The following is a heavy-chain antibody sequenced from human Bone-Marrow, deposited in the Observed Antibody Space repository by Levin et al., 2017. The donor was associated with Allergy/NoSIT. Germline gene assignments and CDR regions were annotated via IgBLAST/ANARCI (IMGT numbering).Heavy chain of an antibody. Sequence: PLASVKVSCKASGYTFTGYYMHWVRQAPGQGLEWMGWINPNSGGTKYAQKFQGRVTMTRDTSINTAYMELSRLISDDTAAYYCAAGIVASIQTIFDYWGQGTLVTVSS. J-gene: IGHJ4*02. CDR2: INPNSGGT. CDR3: AAGIVASIQTIFDY. V-gene: IGHV1-2*02. CDR1: GYTFTGYY. D-gene: IGHD5-12*01.